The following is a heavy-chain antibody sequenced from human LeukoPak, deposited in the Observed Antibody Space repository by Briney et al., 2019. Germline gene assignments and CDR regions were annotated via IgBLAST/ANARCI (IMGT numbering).Heavy chain of an antibody. J-gene: IGHJ4*02. Sequence: SETLSLTCAVYGGSFSGYYWSWIRQPPGKGLEWIGEINHSGSTNYNPSLKSRVPISVDTSKNQFSLKLSSVTAADTAVYYCARGSDSSGWYPYWGQGTLVTVSS. V-gene: IGHV4-34*01. CDR1: GGSFSGYY. D-gene: IGHD6-19*01. CDR2: INHSGST. CDR3: ARGSDSSGWYPY.